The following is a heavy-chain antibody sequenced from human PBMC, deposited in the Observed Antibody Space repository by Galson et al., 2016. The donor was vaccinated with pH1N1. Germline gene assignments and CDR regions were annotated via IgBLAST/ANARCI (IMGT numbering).Heavy chain of an antibody. CDR1: GFTFSTYW. CDR3: ARRYFDY. CDR2: INQAGSEK. V-gene: IGHV3-7*03. Sequence: PLRLSCAASGFTFSTYWMHWVSQDPAKRLEWVANINQAGSEKYYVDSVKGRFTISRDNAKNSLILQLNSLSAEDTAVYYCARRYFDYWGQGTLVSVSS. J-gene: IGHJ4*02.